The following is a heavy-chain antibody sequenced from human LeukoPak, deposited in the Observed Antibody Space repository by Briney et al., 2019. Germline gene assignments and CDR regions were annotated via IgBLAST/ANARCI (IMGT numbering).Heavy chain of an antibody. J-gene: IGHJ3*02. D-gene: IGHD3-22*01. CDR2: IKQDGSEK. CDR3: ARDYDYDSSGATAAFDI. V-gene: IGHV3-7*01. CDR1: GFTFSSYW. Sequence: PGGSLRLSCAASGFTFSSYWMSWVRQAPGKGLEWVANIKQDGSEKYYVDSVKGRFTISRDNAKNSLYLQMNSLRAEDTAVYYCARDYDYDSSGATAAFDIWGQGTMVTVSS.